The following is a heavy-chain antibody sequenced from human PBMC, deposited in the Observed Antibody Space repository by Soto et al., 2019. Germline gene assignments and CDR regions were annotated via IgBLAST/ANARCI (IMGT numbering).Heavy chain of an antibody. CDR3: ARGTIDRCGSCYVS. CDR1: GYTFTSYD. J-gene: IGHJ5*02. D-gene: IGHD2-15*01. V-gene: IGHV1-8*01. Sequence: QVQLVQSGAELKKPGASVKVSCKASGYTFTSYDINWVRQATGQGLEWMGWVNPNSGNTGYTQKFQGRVTMTRDTSISTAYMELSSLKSEDTAVYYCARGTIDRCGSCYVSWGQGTLVTVSS. CDR2: VNPNSGNT.